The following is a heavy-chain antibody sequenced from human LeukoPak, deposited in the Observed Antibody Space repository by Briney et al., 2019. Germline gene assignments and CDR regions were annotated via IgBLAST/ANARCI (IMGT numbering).Heavy chain of an antibody. J-gene: IGHJ4*02. D-gene: IGHD6-19*01. Sequence: SETLSLTCTVSGGSVSSGSYYWSWIRQPPGKGLEWIGYIYYSGSTNYNPSLKSRVTISVDTSKNQFSLKLSSVTAADTAVYYCAGGYSSGWAFDYWGQGTLVTVSS. CDR2: IYYSGST. CDR3: AGGYSSGWAFDY. CDR1: GGSVSSGSYY. V-gene: IGHV4-61*01.